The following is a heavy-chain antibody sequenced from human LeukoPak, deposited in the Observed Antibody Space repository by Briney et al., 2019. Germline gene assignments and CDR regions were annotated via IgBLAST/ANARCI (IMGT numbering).Heavy chain of an antibody. CDR3: ARDRFDDRSGYYYHYYYYMDV. Sequence: GASVKVSCKASGGTFSSYAISWVRQAPGQGLEWMGGIIPIFGTANYAQKFQGRVTITADKSTSTAYMELSSLRSEDTAVYYCARDRFDDRSGYYYHYYYYMDVWGKGTTVTVSS. V-gene: IGHV1-69*06. D-gene: IGHD3-22*01. CDR2: IIPIFGTA. CDR1: GGTFSSYA. J-gene: IGHJ6*03.